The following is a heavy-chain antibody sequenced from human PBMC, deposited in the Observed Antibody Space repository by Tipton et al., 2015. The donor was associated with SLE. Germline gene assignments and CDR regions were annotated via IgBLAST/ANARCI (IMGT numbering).Heavy chain of an antibody. D-gene: IGHD3-9*01. V-gene: IGHV4-34*01. CDR2: INHSGST. J-gene: IGHJ4*02. Sequence: TLSLTCAVYGGSFSGYYWSWIRQPPGKGLEWIGEINHSGSTNYSPSLKSRVTISVDTSKNQFSLKLSSVTAADTAVYYCAKGVRYSPPDYWGQGTLVTVSS. CDR3: AKGVRYSPPDY. CDR1: GGSFSGYY.